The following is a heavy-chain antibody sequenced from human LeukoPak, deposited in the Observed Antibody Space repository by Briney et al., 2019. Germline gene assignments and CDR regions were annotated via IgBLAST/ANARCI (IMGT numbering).Heavy chain of an antibody. D-gene: IGHD6-19*01. Sequence: GGSLRLSCAASGFTFSGYAMTWVRQAPGKGLEWGSSITSSGSYIHYANSVKGRFTISRDNAKNSLSLQMNSLRAEDTAVYYCARVNEAVAGTDYWGQGTLVTVSS. V-gene: IGHV3-21*01. CDR3: ARVNEAVAGTDY. J-gene: IGHJ4*02. CDR1: GFTFSGYA. CDR2: ITSSGSYI.